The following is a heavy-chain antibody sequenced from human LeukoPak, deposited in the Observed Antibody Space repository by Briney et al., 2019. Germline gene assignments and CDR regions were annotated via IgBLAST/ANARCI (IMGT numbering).Heavy chain of an antibody. Sequence: ASVKVSCKASGYTFTGYYIHWVRQAPGQGLEWMGWINPNSGGANYAQKFQGRVTMTRDTSISTAYMELSRLRSDDTAIYYCARPGSWGMIDGAFDIWGQGTMVTVSS. CDR1: GYTFTGYY. D-gene: IGHD3-22*01. J-gene: IGHJ3*02. CDR2: INPNSGGA. V-gene: IGHV1-2*02. CDR3: ARPGSWGMIDGAFDI.